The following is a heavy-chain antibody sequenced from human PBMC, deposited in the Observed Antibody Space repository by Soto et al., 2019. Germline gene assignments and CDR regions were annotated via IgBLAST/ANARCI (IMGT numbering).Heavy chain of an antibody. J-gene: IGHJ4*02. D-gene: IGHD6-13*01. Sequence: WGSLRLSCAASGFTFSSYAMHWVRQAPGKGLEWVAVISYDGSNKYYADSVKGRFTISRDNSKNTLYLQMNSLRAEDTAVYYCARDRRQQLIFDYWGQGTLVTVSS. CDR2: ISYDGSNK. CDR3: ARDRRQQLIFDY. V-gene: IGHV3-30-3*01. CDR1: GFTFSSYA.